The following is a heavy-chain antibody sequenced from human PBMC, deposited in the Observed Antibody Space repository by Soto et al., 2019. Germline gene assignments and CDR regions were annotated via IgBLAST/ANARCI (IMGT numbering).Heavy chain of an antibody. V-gene: IGHV4-39*07. J-gene: IGHJ5*02. CDR1: GGSISSSSYY. Sequence: SETLSLTCTVSGGSISSSSYYWGWIRQPPGKGLEWIGSIYYSGSTYYNPSLKRRVTISVDTSKNQFSRKLSSVTAADTAVYYCARDLANWGSFWFDPWGQGTLVTVSS. CDR3: ARDLANWGSFWFDP. D-gene: IGHD7-27*01. CDR2: IYYSGST.